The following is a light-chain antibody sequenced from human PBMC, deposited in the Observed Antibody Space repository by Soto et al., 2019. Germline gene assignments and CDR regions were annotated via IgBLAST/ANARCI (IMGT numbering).Light chain of an antibody. CDR3: QSFDDSLRGVV. Sequence: QSVLTQPPSVSGAPGQGVTISCTGSRSNIGAGYDVHWYQQLPGTAPKLLIFMTNNRPSGVPDRVSGSKSGTSASLAITGLQAEDEAVYYCQSFDDSLRGVVFGGGTKVTVL. V-gene: IGLV1-40*01. J-gene: IGLJ2*01. CDR1: RSNIGAGYD. CDR2: MTN.